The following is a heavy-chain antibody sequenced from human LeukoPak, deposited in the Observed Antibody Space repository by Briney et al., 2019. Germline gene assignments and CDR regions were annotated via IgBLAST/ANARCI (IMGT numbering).Heavy chain of an antibody. CDR3: ANRNYFGAGTYSFDF. J-gene: IGHJ4*02. CDR2: TGSGGST. V-gene: IGHV3-23*01. D-gene: IGHD3-10*01. Sequence: TGSGGSTYYAGSVKGRFTISRDNSKHTLYLQMNSLRGEDTAVYYCANRNYFGAGTYSFDFWDQGTLVTVSS.